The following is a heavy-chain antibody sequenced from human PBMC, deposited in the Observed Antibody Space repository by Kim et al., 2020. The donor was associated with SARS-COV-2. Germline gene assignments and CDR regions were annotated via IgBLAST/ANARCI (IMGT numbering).Heavy chain of an antibody. D-gene: IGHD3-16*02. CDR3: ASSLGELSPFDY. CDR2: IYYSGST. CDR1: GGSISSGGYY. J-gene: IGHJ4*02. Sequence: SETLSLTCTVSGGSISSGGYYWSWVRQHPGKGLEWIGYIYYSGSTYYNPSLKSRVTISVDTSKNQFSLKLSSVTAADTAVYYCASSLGELSPFDYWGQGTLVTVSS. V-gene: IGHV4-31*03.